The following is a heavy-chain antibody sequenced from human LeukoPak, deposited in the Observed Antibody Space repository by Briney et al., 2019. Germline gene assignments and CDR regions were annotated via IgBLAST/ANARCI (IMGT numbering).Heavy chain of an antibody. V-gene: IGHV3-9*01. D-gene: IGHD6-13*01. CDR2: ISWNSGSI. CDR3: AKEGSAAAPFDY. Sequence: GGSLRLSCAASGFTFDDYAMHWVRQAPGKGLEWVSGISWNSGSIGYADSVKGRFTISRDNAKNSLYLQMNSLRAEDTALYYCAKEGSAAAPFDYWGQGTLVTASS. J-gene: IGHJ4*02. CDR1: GFTFDDYA.